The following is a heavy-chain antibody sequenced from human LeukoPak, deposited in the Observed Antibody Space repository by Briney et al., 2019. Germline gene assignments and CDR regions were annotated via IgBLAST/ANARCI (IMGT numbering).Heavy chain of an antibody. D-gene: IGHD5-24*01. CDR1: PVSFSSDT. V-gene: IGHV3-21*01. CDR3: GAQGYNEPGYDY. CDR2: ITSISLYI. J-gene: IGHJ4*02. Sequence: RGSLRLSSAASPVSFSSDTMNWVGHAPGRGLGWVSSITSISLYIYYADSVRGRCTISRDNAKTSLYQQMNSLRADDTAVYYCGAQGYNEPGYDYWGQGTLVTVSS.